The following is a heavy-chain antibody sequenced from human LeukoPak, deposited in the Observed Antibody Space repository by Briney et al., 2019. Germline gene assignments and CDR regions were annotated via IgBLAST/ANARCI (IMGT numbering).Heavy chain of an antibody. D-gene: IGHD1-26*01. CDR3: ARGKWELLLFDY. CDR2: IYHSGST. J-gene: IGHJ4*02. Sequence: SETLSLTCTVSGYSISSGYYWGWIRQPPGKGLEWIGSIYHSGSTYYNPSLKSRVTISVDTSKNQFSLKLSSVTAADTAVYYCARGKWELLLFDYWGQGTLITVSS. V-gene: IGHV4-38-2*02. CDR1: GYSISSGYY.